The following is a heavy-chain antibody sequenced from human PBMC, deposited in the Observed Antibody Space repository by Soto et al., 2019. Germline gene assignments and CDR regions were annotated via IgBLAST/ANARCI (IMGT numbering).Heavy chain of an antibody. CDR3: ARGIRDTSYYDSSVRGICWFDP. J-gene: IGHJ5*02. Sequence: SETLSLTCAVSRGSITSSHWWTWVRQPPGKGLEWIGEIYHSGSTNYNPSLKSRVTISVDKSKNQFSLKLSSVTAADTAVYYWARGIRDTSYYDSSVRGICWFDPWGQGTLVTVSS. D-gene: IGHD3-22*01. CDR1: RGSITSSHW. V-gene: IGHV4-4*02. CDR2: IYHSGST.